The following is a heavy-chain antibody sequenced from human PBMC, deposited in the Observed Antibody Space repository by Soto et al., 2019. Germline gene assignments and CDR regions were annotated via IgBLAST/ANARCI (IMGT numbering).Heavy chain of an antibody. V-gene: IGHV3-30*18. J-gene: IGHJ4*02. CDR3: AKDGDLVDIVATIPLDY. Sequence: QVQLVESGGGVVQPGRSLRLSCAASGFTFSSYGMHWVRQAPGKGLEWVAVISYDGSNKYYADSVKGRFTISRDNSKNKLYLQMNSLRAEDTDVYYCAKDGDLVDIVATIPLDYWGQGTLVTVSS. CDR2: ISYDGSNK. CDR1: GFTFSSYG. D-gene: IGHD5-12*01.